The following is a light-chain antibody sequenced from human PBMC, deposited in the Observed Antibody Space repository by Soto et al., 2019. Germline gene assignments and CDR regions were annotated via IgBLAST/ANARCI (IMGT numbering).Light chain of an antibody. Sequence: QSVLTQPASVSGSPGQSITISCTGTSSDVGGYNYLSWYQQHPGKAPRVMIYEVSNRPSGVSNRFSGSKSGNTGSLTISGLQAEGGAGYFCRSYTTSRPPVFGGGTKLTVL. V-gene: IGLV2-14*01. CDR1: SSDVGGYNY. CDR2: EVS. CDR3: RSYTTSRPPV. J-gene: IGLJ3*02.